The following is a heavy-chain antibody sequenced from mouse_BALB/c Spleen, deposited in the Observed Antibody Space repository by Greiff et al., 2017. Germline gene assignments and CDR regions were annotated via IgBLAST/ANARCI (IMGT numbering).Heavy chain of an antibody. D-gene: IGHD2-1*01. CDR2: INPSNGRT. CDR3: ARGDYGNYGYYAMDY. J-gene: IGHJ4*01. CDR1: GYTFTSYW. V-gene: IGHV1S81*02. Sequence: VQLQQSGAELVKPGASVKLSCKASGYTFTSYWMHWVKQRPGQGLEWIGEINPSNGRTNYNEKFKSKATLTVDKSSSTAYMQLSSLTSEDSAVYYCARGDYGNYGYYAMDYWGQGTSVTVSS.